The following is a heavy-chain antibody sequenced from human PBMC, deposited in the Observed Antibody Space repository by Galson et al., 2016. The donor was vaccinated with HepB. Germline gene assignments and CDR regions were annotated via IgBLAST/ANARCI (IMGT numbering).Heavy chain of an antibody. V-gene: IGHV6-1*01. J-gene: IGHJ4*02. CDR3: ARGAYSSQRFDF. D-gene: IGHD5-18*01. CDR2: TYYRSNWIN. CDR1: GDSVSGNSAA. Sequence: CAISGDSVSGNSAAWNWIRQSPSRGLEWLGRTYYRSNWINEYAVSVKGRITIKSDTSKNQFSLQLNSVTPEDTAVYYCARGAYSSQRFDFWGQGTLVTVSS.